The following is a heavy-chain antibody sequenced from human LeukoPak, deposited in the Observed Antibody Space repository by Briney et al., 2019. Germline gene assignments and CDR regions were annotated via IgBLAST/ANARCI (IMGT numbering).Heavy chain of an antibody. Sequence: SETLFLTCTVSGGSISSGSYYWSWIRQPAGKGLEWIGRIYTSGSTNYNPSLKSRVTISVDTSKNQFSLKLTSVTAADSAFYYCARDAGHWLLLTGAFDIWGQGTLVTVSS. D-gene: IGHD2-15*01. CDR3: ARDAGHWLLLTGAFDI. J-gene: IGHJ3*02. V-gene: IGHV4-61*02. CDR1: GGSISSGSYY. CDR2: IYTSGST.